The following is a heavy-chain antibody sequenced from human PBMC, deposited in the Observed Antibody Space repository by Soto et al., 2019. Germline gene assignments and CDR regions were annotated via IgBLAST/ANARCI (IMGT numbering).Heavy chain of an antibody. D-gene: IGHD6-19*01. CDR1: GFTFSGYA. V-gene: IGHV3-23*01. J-gene: IGHJ4*02. CDR2: ITGGGGST. CDR3: AKRISGWYEIDY. Sequence: PGGSLRLSCVASGFTFSGYAMTWVRQAPGKGLEWVSAITGGGGSTYYADSVKGRFTISRDNSKNTLYLQMNSPRAEDTAVYYCAKRISGWYEIDYWGQGTLVTVSS.